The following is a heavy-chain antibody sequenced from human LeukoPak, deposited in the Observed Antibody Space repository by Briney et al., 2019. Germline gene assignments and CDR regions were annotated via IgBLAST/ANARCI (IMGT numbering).Heavy chain of an antibody. CDR1: GYIFTSYD. J-gene: IGHJ5*02. V-gene: IGHV1-8*01. Sequence: ASVKVSCKASGYIFTSYDINWVRQATGQGLEWMGWMNPNSGNTGYAQKFQGGVTMPRNTSISTAYMELSSLRSEDTAVYYWGSGPTGELRFRGLFDPWGQGTLVTVSS. CDR2: MNPNSGNT. CDR3: GSGPTGELRFRGLFDP. D-gene: IGHD1-26*01.